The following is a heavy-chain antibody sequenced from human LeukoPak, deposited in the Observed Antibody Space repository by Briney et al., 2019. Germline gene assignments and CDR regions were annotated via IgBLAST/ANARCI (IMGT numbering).Heavy chain of an antibody. Sequence: ASVKVSCKASGYTFTSYGISWVRQAPGQGLEWMGWINPNSGGTNYAQKFQGRVTMTRDTSISTAYMELSRLRSDDTAVCYCASDYGDYWDGAFDIWGQGTMVTVSS. CDR2: INPNSGGT. CDR1: GYTFTSYG. D-gene: IGHD4-17*01. V-gene: IGHV1-2*02. CDR3: ASDYGDYWDGAFDI. J-gene: IGHJ3*02.